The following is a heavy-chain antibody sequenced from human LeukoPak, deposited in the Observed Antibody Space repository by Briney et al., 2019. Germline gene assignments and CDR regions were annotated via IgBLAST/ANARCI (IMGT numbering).Heavy chain of an antibody. CDR2: IYYSGST. V-gene: IGHV4-59*01. CDR1: GGSISSYY. J-gene: IGHJ4*02. Sequence: SETLSLTCTVSGGSISSYYWSWLRQPPGKGLEWIGYIYYSGSTNYNPSLKSRVTISVDTSKNQFSLKLSSVTAADTAVYYCARGGNMVRGVIIEDYWGQGTLVTVSS. CDR3: ARGGNMVRGVIIEDY. D-gene: IGHD3-10*01.